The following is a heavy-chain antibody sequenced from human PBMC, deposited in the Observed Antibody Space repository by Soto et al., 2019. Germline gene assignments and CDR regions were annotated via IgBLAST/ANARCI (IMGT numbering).Heavy chain of an antibody. J-gene: IGHJ4*02. CDR2: IYYSGST. CDR1: GGSISSYY. Sequence: PSETLSLTCTVSGGSISSYYWSWIRQPPGKGLEWIGYIYYSGSTNYNPSLKSRVTISVDTSKNQFSLKLSSVTAADTAVYYCARVGYFSGGSCYSPQQHFAYWAQGTPVTVSS. V-gene: IGHV4-59*08. D-gene: IGHD2-15*01. CDR3: ARVGYFSGGSCYSPQQHFAY.